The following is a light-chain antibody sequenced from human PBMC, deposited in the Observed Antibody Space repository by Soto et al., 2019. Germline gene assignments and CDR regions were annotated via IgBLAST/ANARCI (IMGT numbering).Light chain of an antibody. CDR2: KAS. CDR1: QSISSW. Sequence: DTQMIQCPSTLSACVGDRVTITCRASQSISSWLAWDQQKPGKAPKRLIYKASSLESGVPSRFSGSGSGTEFTLTISSLQPDDFATYYCQQYNSYPAVGQGTKVAIK. J-gene: IGKJ1*01. V-gene: IGKV1-5*03. CDR3: QQYNSYPA.